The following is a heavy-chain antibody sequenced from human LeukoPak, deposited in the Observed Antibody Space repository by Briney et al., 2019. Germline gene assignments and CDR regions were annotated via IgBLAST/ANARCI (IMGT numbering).Heavy chain of an antibody. Sequence: GGSLRLSCAASGFTFSSYSMNWVRQAPGRALEWVSSITTSGTYIFYADSVKGRFTISRDNAKNSLYLQMNSLGPEDTAVYYCARDPYSGNYGNYYYYYMDVWGKGTTVTISS. CDR2: ITTSGTYI. V-gene: IGHV3-21*01. D-gene: IGHD1-26*01. J-gene: IGHJ6*03. CDR3: ARDPYSGNYGNYYYYYMDV. CDR1: GFTFSSYS.